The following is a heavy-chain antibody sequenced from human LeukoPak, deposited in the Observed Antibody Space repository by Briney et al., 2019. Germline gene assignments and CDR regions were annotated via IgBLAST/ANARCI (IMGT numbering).Heavy chain of an antibody. CDR3: ARESESSGWYDY. CDR1: GFMFHDYA. J-gene: IGHJ4*02. CDR2: ISGDGGST. D-gene: IGHD6-19*01. V-gene: IGHV3-43*02. Sequence: GGSLGLSCAAPGFMFHDYAIHWVRQAPGKGLEWVSLISGDGGSTFYADSVKGRFTISRDNSKNSLYLQMNSLGSDDTALYYCARESESSGWYDYWGQGTLVTVSS.